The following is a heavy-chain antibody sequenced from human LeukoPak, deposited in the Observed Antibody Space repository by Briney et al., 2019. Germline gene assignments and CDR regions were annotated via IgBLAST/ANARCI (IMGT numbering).Heavy chain of an antibody. CDR2: TYYRSKWFD. V-gene: IGHV6-1*01. D-gene: IGHD6-6*01. CDR1: GDSVSTNSAA. J-gene: IGHJ6*02. CDR3: ARARIAARPPYYYYGMDV. Sequence: SQTLSLTCAISGDSVSTNSAAWNWIRQSPSRGLEWLGRTYYRSKWFDDYAVSVKSRITINPDTSKNQFSLQLNSVTPEDTAVYYCARARIAARPPYYYYGMDVWGQGTTVTVSS.